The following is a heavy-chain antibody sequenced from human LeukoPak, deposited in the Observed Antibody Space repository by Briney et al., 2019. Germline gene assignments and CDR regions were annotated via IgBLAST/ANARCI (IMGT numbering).Heavy chain of an antibody. CDR1: GGSISSYY. V-gene: IGHV4-59*01. CDR2: IYYSGST. D-gene: IGHD3-22*01. J-gene: IGHJ3*02. CDR3: ARVLYYYDSSGYLDAFDI. Sequence: SETLSLTCTVSGGSISSYYWSWIRQPPGKGLEWIGYIYYSGSTNYNPSLKSRVTISVDTSKNQFSLKLSSVTAADTAVYYCARVLYYYDSSGYLDAFDIWGQGTMVTVSS.